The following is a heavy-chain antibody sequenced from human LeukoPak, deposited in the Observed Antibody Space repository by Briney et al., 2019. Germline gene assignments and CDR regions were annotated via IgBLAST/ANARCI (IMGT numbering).Heavy chain of an antibody. CDR2: ISSNGGST. D-gene: IGHD3-10*01. J-gene: IGHJ3*02. V-gene: IGHV3-64*01. CDR3: ARGFMVRGKGAFDI. CDR1: GFTFSSYA. Sequence: GGSLRLSCAASGFTFSSYAMHWVRQAPGKGLEYVSAISSNGGSTYYANSVKGRFTISRDNSKNTLYLQMNSLRAEDTAVYYCARGFMVRGKGAFDIWGQGTMVTVSS.